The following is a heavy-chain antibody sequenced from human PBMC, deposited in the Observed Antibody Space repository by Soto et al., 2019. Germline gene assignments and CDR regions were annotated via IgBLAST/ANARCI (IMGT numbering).Heavy chain of an antibody. V-gene: IGHV4-34*01. Sequence: SETLSLTCAVYGGSFSGYYWSWIRQPPGKGLEWIGEINHSGSTNYNPSLKSRVTISVDTSKNQFSLKLSSVTAADTAVYYCARVGGEIRFLEWPARGNYFDYWGQGTLVTVSS. CDR1: GGSFSGYY. CDR2: INHSGST. D-gene: IGHD3-3*01. J-gene: IGHJ4*02. CDR3: ARVGGEIRFLEWPARGNYFDY.